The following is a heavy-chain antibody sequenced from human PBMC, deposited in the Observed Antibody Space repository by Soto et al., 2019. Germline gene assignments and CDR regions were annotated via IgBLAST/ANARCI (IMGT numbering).Heavy chain of an antibody. V-gene: IGHV3-23*01. CDR1: GFTFSSYA. CDR3: AKQPFPDYYDSPYFDY. Sequence: GGSLRLSCAASGFTFSSYAMSWVRQAPGKGLEWVSPISGSGVSTYYVDSVRGRFTISRDNSKNTLYLQMNSLRAEDTAVYFCAKQPFPDYYDSPYFDYWGQGTLVTV. CDR2: ISGSGVST. D-gene: IGHD3-22*01. J-gene: IGHJ4*02.